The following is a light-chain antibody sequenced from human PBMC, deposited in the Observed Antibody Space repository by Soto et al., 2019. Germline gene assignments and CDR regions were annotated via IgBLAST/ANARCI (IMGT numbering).Light chain of an antibody. CDR1: QSISGY. J-gene: IGKJ2*01. Sequence: DIQMTQSPSSLSASVGDRVTITCRASQSISGYLNWYQQKPGKAPKVLIYAASSLQTGVPSRFRGSGSGTDFTLTISSLQPEDFATYFCQQSYSLPDTFGRGTRLEIK. V-gene: IGKV1-39*01. CDR2: AAS. CDR3: QQSYSLPDT.